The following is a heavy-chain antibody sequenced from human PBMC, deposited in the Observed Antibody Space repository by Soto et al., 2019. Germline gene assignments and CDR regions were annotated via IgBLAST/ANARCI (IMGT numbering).Heavy chain of an antibody. Sequence: ASVKVSCKASGYTFTSYGISWVRQAPGQGLEWMGWISAYNGNTNYAQKLQGRVTMTTDTSTSTAYMELRSLRSDDTAVYYCARDYCSGGSCYSFGYWGQGTLVTVSS. CDR3: ARDYCSGGSCYSFGY. CDR1: GYTFTSYG. V-gene: IGHV1-18*01. J-gene: IGHJ4*02. D-gene: IGHD2-15*01. CDR2: ISAYNGNT.